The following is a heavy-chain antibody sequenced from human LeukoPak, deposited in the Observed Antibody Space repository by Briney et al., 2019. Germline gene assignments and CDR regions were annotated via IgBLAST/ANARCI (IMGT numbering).Heavy chain of an antibody. Sequence: PSETLSLTCTVSGGSVSDNNFFWNWIRQPPGKGLEWIGYIYNSGSTNYNPALNSRVTISVDTSNNQFFLKLSSVIAADTAVYYCAGLEARRPLDYWGQGTLVIVSS. V-gene: IGHV4-61*01. CDR3: AGLEARRPLDY. CDR2: IYNSGST. CDR1: GGSVSDNNFF. J-gene: IGHJ4*02.